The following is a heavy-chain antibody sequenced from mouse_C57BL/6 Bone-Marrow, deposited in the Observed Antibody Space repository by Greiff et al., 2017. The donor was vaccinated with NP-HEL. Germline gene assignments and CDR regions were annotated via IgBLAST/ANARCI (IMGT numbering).Heavy chain of an antibody. Sequence: QVQLQQPGAELVMPGASVKLSCKASGYTFTSYWMHWVKQRPGQGLEWIGEIDPSDSYTNYNQKFKGKSTLTVDKSSSTAYMQLSSLTSEDSAVYYCAREGASPYAIDYWGQGTSVTVSS. CDR2: IDPSDSYT. V-gene: IGHV1-69*01. J-gene: IGHJ4*01. CDR3: AREGASPYAIDY. CDR1: GYTFTSYW.